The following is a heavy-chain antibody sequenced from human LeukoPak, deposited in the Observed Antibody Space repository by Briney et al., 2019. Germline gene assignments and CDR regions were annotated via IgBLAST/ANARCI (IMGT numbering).Heavy chain of an antibody. Sequence: GESLKISCKGSGYNFASYWIGWVRQMPGKGLEWMGIIYPGASDTKYSPSFQGQVTISADKSISTAYPRWSSLKASDTAMYYCASRPFETTVVPWDFYWGQGTQVTVSS. CDR2: IYPGASDT. D-gene: IGHD4-23*01. CDR3: ASRPFETTVVPWDFY. V-gene: IGHV5-51*01. J-gene: IGHJ4*02. CDR1: GYNFASYW.